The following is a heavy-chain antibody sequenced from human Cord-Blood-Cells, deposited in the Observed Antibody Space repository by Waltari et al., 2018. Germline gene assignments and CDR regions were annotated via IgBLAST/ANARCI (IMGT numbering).Heavy chain of an antibody. CDR3: ARDQGSSGSYYYYYYGMDV. CDR2: IIPIFGTA. CDR1: GGTFSSYA. J-gene: IGHJ6*02. Sequence: QVQLVQSGAEVKKPGSSVKVSCKASGGTFSSYAISWVRQAPGQGPEWMGGIIPIFGTANYAQKFQGRVTITADKSTSTAYMELSSLRSEDTAVYYCARDQGSSGSYYYYYYGMDVWGQGTTVTVSS. D-gene: IGHD1-26*01. V-gene: IGHV1-69*06.